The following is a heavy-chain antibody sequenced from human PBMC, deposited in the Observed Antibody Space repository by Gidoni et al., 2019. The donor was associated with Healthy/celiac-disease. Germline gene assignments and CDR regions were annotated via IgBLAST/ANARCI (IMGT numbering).Heavy chain of an antibody. J-gene: IGHJ6*02. CDR3: ARDREVGDTAMVGYSYGYNYYYGMDV. D-gene: IGHD5-18*01. CDR1: GFTFSSYS. Sequence: EVQLVESGGGLVKPGGSLRPSCAASGFTFSSYSMNWVRQAPGKGLEWVSSISSSSSYIYYSDSVKGRFTISRDNAKNSLYLQMNSLRAEDTAVYYCARDREVGDTAMVGYSYGYNYYYGMDVWGQGTTVTVSS. CDR2: ISSSSSYI. V-gene: IGHV3-21*01.